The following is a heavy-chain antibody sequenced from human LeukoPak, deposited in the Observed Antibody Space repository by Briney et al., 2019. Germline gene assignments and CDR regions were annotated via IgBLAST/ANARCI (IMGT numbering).Heavy chain of an antibody. Sequence: GGSLRLSCAASGFTFSSYGMHWVRQAPGKGLEWVAVISYDGSNKYYADSVKGRFTISRDNSKNTLYLQMNSLRAEDTAVYYCAKDFITVVRGVISYFDYWGQGTLVTVSS. D-gene: IGHD3-10*01. CDR3: AKDFITVVRGVISYFDY. V-gene: IGHV3-30*18. CDR2: ISYDGSNK. CDR1: GFTFSSYG. J-gene: IGHJ4*02.